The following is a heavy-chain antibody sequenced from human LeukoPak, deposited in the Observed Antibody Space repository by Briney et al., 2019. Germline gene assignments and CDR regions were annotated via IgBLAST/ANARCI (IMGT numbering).Heavy chain of an antibody. J-gene: IGHJ4*02. CDR2: IYHSGST. D-gene: IGHD2-2*02. V-gene: IGHV4-30-2*01. CDR1: GGSISSGGYS. Sequence: SQTLSLTCAVSGGSISSGGYSWSWIRQPPGKGLEWIGYIYHSGSTYYNPSLKSRVTISVDRSKNQFSLKLSSVTAADTAVYYCARGKRGYCSSTSCYTLSRVFDYWGQGTLVTVSS. CDR3: ARGKRGYCSSTSCYTLSRVFDY.